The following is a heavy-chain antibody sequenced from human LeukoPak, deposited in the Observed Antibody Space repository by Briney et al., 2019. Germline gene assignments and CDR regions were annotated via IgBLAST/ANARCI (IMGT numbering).Heavy chain of an antibody. D-gene: IGHD3-16*02. J-gene: IGHJ4*02. CDR1: GYTFTSYY. CDR2: INPTGGST. Sequence: ASVKVSCKASGYTFTSYYMHWVRQPPGQGLEWMGLINPTGGSTGYAQKFQGRVTMTRDTSISTAYMELSRLRSDDTAVYYCARGLSLSPAADYWGQGTLVTVSS. V-gene: IGHV1-46*01. CDR3: ARGLSLSPAADY.